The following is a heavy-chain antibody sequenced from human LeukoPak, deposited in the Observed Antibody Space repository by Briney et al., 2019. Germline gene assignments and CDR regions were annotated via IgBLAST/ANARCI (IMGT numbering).Heavy chain of an antibody. Sequence: SETLSLTCTVSGGSISSGGYYWSWIRQHPGKGLEWIGYIYYSGSTYYNPSLKSRVTISLDTSKNQFSLKLSSVTAADTAVYYCARAPLVTTGYFDYWGQGTLVTVSS. J-gene: IGHJ4*02. CDR3: ARAPLVTTGYFDY. CDR1: GGSISSGGYY. V-gene: IGHV4-31*03. CDR2: IYYSGST. D-gene: IGHD4-11*01.